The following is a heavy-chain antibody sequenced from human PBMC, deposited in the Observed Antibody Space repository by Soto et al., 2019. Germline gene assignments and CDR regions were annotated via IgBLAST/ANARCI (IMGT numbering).Heavy chain of an antibody. J-gene: IGHJ4*02. D-gene: IGHD5-12*01. CDR1: GFTFVDYA. CDR3: TVVATTFDY. CDR2: IRSKTYGGTT. V-gene: IGHV3-49*03. Sequence: GGSLRLSCTTSGFTFVDYAMSWFRQAPGKGLEWIGFIRSKTYGGTTEYAASVKGRFTISRDDSKSIAYLQMNSLKTEDTAVYYCTVVATTFDYWGQGTLVTVSS.